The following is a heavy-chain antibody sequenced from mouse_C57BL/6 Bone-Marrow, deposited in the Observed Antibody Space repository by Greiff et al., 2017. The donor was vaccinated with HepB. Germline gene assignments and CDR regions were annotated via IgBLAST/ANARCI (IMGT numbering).Heavy chain of an antibody. CDR2: IYPGGGYT. CDR1: GYTFTNYW. J-gene: IGHJ2*01. D-gene: IGHD1-1*01. V-gene: IGHV1-63*01. CDR3: ARGGSSYRYFDY. Sequence: VKLMESGAELVRPGTSVKMSCKASGYTFTNYWIGWAKQRPGHGLEWIGDIYPGGGYTNYNEKFKGKATLTADKSSSTAYMQFSRLTSEDSAIYYCARGGSSYRYFDYWGQGTTLTVSS.